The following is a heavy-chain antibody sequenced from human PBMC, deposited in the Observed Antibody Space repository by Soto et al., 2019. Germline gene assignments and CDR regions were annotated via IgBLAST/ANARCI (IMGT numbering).Heavy chain of an antibody. V-gene: IGHV4-59*01. CDR2: IYYSGST. D-gene: IGHD6-19*01. CDR3: ARYSSGWWAYDY. Sequence: SETLSLTCTVSVSGGSISSYYWSWIRQPPGKGLEWIGYIYYSGSTNYNPSLKSRVTISVDTSKNQFSLKLSSVTAADTAVYYCARYSSGWWAYDYWGQGTLGTVS. CDR1: GGSISSYY. J-gene: IGHJ4*02.